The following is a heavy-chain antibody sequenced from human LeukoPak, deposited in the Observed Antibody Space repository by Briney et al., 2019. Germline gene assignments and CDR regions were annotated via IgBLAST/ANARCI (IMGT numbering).Heavy chain of an antibody. V-gene: IGHV3-15*01. CDR2: IKGKGDGGTS. D-gene: IGHD6-19*01. CDR1: GFTFSNNW. J-gene: IGHJ4*02. CDR3: ASHSSYWLLGY. Sequence: TGGSLRLSCVASGFTFSNNWMSWVRQAPGKGLECFGRIKGKGDGGTSDYATPVKGRFIISRDDSKDTLYLQMNSLKTGDTAVYFCASHSSYWLLGYWGQGTLVTVSS.